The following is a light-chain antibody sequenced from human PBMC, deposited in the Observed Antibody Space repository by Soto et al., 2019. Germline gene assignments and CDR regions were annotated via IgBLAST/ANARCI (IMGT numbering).Light chain of an antibody. V-gene: IGKV3-15*01. CDR1: QSVISN. CDR2: GAS. Sequence: IVMTQSPATLSVSPGGRATLSCRASQSVISNVAWYQQKPGQAPRLLIYGASTRATGIPARFSGSGSGTEFTLTSTSLQSEVFAVYYCQQYNNWSPFNFGPGTKVDI. CDR3: QQYNNWSPFN. J-gene: IGKJ3*01.